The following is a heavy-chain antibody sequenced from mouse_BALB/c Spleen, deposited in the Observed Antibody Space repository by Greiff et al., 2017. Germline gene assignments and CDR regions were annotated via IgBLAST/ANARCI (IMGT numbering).Heavy chain of an antibody. J-gene: IGHJ3*01. CDR3: ARDHGPWFAY. CDR1: GFTFSDYY. V-gene: IGHV5-4*02. CDR2: ISDGGSYT. D-gene: IGHD1-2*01. Sequence: LVESGGGLVKPGGSLKLSCAASGFTFSDYYMYWVRQTPEKRLEWVATISDGGSYTYYPDSVKGRFTISRDNAKNNLYLQMSSLKSEDTAMYYCARDHGPWFAYWGQGTLVTVSA.